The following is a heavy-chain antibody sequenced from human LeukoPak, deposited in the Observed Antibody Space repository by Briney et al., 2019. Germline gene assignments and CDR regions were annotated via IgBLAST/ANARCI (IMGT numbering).Heavy chain of an antibody. V-gene: IGHV1-2*02. CDR3: ARVPYGDDYYYYGMDV. D-gene: IGHD2-21*02. CDR2: NSGGT. J-gene: IGHJ6*02. Sequence: NSGGTNYAQKFQGRVTMTRDTSISTAYMELSRLRSEDTAVYYCARVPYGDDYYYYGMDVWGQGTTVTVSS.